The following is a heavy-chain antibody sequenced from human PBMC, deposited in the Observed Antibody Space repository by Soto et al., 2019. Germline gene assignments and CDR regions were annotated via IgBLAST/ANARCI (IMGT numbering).Heavy chain of an antibody. D-gene: IGHD6-19*01. CDR2: ISYDGINK. Sequence: PGGSLRLSCADSGFTFSDHYMDWVRQAPGKGLEWVAAISYDGINKYYADSLKGRFTISRDNSKNTLYLQMNSLRGEDTAVYYYAKRTRIEVARTKEYYYAMDVWGQGTTVTVSS. CDR3: AKRTRIEVARTKEYYYAMDV. CDR1: GFTFSDHY. V-gene: IGHV3-30*18. J-gene: IGHJ6*02.